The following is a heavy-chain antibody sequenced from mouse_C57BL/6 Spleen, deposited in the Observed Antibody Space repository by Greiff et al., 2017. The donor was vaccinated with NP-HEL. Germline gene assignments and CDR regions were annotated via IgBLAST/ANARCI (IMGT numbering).Heavy chain of an antibody. J-gene: IGHJ4*01. CDR1: GFTFSSYA. CDR2: ISDGGSYT. V-gene: IGHV5-4*01. D-gene: IGHD3-3*01. CDR3: ERDQKGTGGYAMDY. Sequence: EVQRVESGGGLVKPGGSLKLSCAASGFTFSSYAMSWVRQTPEKRLEWVATISDGGSYTYYPDNVKGRFTISRDNAKNNLYLQMSHLKSEDTAMYYCERDQKGTGGYAMDYWGQGTSVTGSS.